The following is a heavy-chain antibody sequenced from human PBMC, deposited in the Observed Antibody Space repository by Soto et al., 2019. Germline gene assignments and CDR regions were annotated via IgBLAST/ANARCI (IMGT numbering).Heavy chain of an antibody. CDR1: GYTFTNHD. Sequence: QVHLVQSGAEVKKPGASVKVACKASGYTFTNHDINWVRQATGQGPEWMGWMNPNSGDTGYAQNFQDRVTMTRDTSTRTAYMELSSLRSEDTDVYYCARVGGNWNDDYFDYWGQGTLVTVSS. J-gene: IGHJ4*02. CDR3: ARVGGNWNDDYFDY. CDR2: MNPNSGDT. V-gene: IGHV1-8*01. D-gene: IGHD1-1*01.